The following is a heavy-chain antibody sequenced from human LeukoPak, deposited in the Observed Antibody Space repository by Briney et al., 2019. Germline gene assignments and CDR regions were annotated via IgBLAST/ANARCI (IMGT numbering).Heavy chain of an antibody. V-gene: IGHV3-21*01. CDR3: ARWGCGGDCYYDAFDI. J-gene: IGHJ3*02. Sequence: PGRSLRLSCAASRLTLSSHSMNWATHAPRKGLEWVSSISSSCSNICYADPVKGRFTISRDNAKNSLYLQMNSLRAEDTAVYYCARWGCGGDCYYDAFDIWGQGTMVTVSS. D-gene: IGHD2-21*01. CDR1: RLTLSSHS. CDR2: ISSSCSNI.